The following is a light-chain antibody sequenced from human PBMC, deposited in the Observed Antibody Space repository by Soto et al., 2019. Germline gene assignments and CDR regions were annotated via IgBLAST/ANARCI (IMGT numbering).Light chain of an antibody. V-gene: IGKV1-8*01. Sequence: IRITPSPTSPPPSPGDRVTITCRASQGISSYLAWYQQKPGKAPKLLIYAASTLQSGVPSRFSGSGSGTDFTLTISCLQSEDFATYYCQQYYSYPRTFGQGTKVDIK. CDR2: AAS. CDR1: QGISSY. J-gene: IGKJ1*01. CDR3: QQYYSYPRT.